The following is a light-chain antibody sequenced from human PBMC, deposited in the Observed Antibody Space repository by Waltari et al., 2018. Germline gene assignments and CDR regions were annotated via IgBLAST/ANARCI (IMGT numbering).Light chain of an antibody. V-gene: IGLV3-21*02. J-gene: IGLJ1*01. CDR3: EVWDSNSDHYV. CDR1: NIGRKS. Sequence: SYVLTQPPSVSVAPGQTARITCGGDNIGRKSVPWYQQRPGQAPVMVVYDDSARPSGIPDRFSGSNSGNTATLTISRVEAGDEADYYCEVWDSNSDHYVFAPGTRVTVL. CDR2: DDS.